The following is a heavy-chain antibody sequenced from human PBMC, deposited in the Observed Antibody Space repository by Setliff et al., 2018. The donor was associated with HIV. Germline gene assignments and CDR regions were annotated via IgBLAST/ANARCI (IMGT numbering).Heavy chain of an antibody. Sequence: SETLSLTCAVHGGPFSDHYWNWIRQPPGKGLEWIAEIHHTGYMNYNPSLKSRVTISRDTSTNQFSLKVSSVTAVDTAIYYCARDAPTVYANGWFDPWGQGTLVTVSS. CDR3: ARDAPTVYANGWFDP. V-gene: IGHV4-34*01. D-gene: IGHD2-8*01. CDR2: IHHTGYM. J-gene: IGHJ5*02. CDR1: GGPFSDHY.